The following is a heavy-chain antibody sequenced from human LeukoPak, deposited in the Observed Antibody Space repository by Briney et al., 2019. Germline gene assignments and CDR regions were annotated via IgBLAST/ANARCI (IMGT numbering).Heavy chain of an antibody. CDR1: GYTLTELS. J-gene: IGHJ3*02. Sequence: ASVKLSCKVSGYTLTELSMHWVRQAPGKGLEWMGGFDPEDGETIYAQKFQGRVTMTEDTSTDTAYMELSSLRSEDTAVYYCATPWFGESPSGAFDIGGQGTMVTVSS. V-gene: IGHV1-24*01. CDR2: FDPEDGET. CDR3: ATPWFGESPSGAFDI. D-gene: IGHD3-10*01.